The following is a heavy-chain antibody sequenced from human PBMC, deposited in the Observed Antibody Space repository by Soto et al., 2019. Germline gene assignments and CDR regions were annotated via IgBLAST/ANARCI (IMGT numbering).Heavy chain of an antibody. CDR2: VNPILSMS. V-gene: IGHV1-69*04. CDR3: ATSYGSGYRAFDY. Sequence: QVQLVQSGAEVKRPGSSVKVSCKASGDTFSFYSINWVRQAPGLGLEWMGRVNPILSMSNYAQRFQGRVTMTAEKSTTTAYMELSGVTSEDRAMYCCATSYGSGYRAFDYWGQGALVTVSS. D-gene: IGHD3-10*01. CDR1: GDTFSFYS. J-gene: IGHJ4*02.